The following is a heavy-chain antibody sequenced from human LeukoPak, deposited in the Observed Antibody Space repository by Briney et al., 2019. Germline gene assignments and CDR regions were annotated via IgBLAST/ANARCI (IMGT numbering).Heavy chain of an antibody. V-gene: IGHV3-9*01. D-gene: IGHD3-9*01. CDR1: GFTFDDYA. Sequence: PGGSLRLSCAASGFTFDDYAMHWVRQAPGKGLEWVSGISWNSGSIGYADSVKGRFTISRDNAKNPLYLQMNSLRAEDTALYYCAKDESYDILTGYHDWFDPWGQGTLVTVSS. CDR2: ISWNSGSI. J-gene: IGHJ5*02. CDR3: AKDESYDILTGYHDWFDP.